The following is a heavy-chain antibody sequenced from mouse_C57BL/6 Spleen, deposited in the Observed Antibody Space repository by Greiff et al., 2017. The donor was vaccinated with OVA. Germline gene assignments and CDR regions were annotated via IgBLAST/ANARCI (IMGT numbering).Heavy chain of an antibody. D-gene: IGHD1-1*01. Sequence: QVQLQQPGAELVMPGASVKLSCKASGYTFTSYWMHWVKQRPGQGLEWIGEIDPSDSYTNYNQKFKGKSTLTVDKSSSTAYMQLSSLTSEDSAVYYCARRDYYGSCPPWAMDYWGQGTSVTVSS. CDR3: ARRDYYGSCPPWAMDY. CDR1: GYTFTSYW. V-gene: IGHV1-69*01. CDR2: IDPSDSYT. J-gene: IGHJ4*01.